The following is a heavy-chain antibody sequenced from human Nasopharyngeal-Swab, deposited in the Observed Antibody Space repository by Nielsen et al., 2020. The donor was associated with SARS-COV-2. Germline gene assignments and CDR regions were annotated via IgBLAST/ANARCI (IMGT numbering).Heavy chain of an antibody. D-gene: IGHD2-8*01. V-gene: IGHV3-30*03. J-gene: IGHJ4*02. Sequence: GESLQISCAASGFTFSSYGMHWVRQAPGKGLEWVAVISYDGSNKYYADSVKGRFTISRDNSKNTLYLQMNSLRAEDTAVYYCARDNGAIDYWGQGTLVTVSS. CDR2: ISYDGSNK. CDR1: GFTFSSYG. CDR3: ARDNGAIDY.